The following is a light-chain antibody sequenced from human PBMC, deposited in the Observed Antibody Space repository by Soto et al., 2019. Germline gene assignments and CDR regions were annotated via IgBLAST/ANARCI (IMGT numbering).Light chain of an antibody. CDR2: AAS. CDR1: QSISSY. V-gene: IGKV1-39*01. J-gene: IGKJ4*01. Sequence: IQMTQSPSSLSASLGERVTITCRASQSISSYLNWYQQKPGKAPKLLIYAASSLQSGVPSRFSGSGAGTDFTLTSSSLQPEDFATYYCQQGNTFPLTFGGGTKVDIK. CDR3: QQGNTFPLT.